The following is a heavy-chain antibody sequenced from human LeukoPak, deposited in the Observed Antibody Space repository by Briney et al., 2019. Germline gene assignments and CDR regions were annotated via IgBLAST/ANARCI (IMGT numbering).Heavy chain of an antibody. CDR3: AKDRIAGHDTFDI. J-gene: IGHJ3*02. V-gene: IGHV3-66*02. CDR2: INSGGST. Sequence: GSLRLSCAASGFPVSTNYMSWVRQAPGKGLEWVSLINSGGSTYYADSVKGRFTFSRDNSKNTVYLQMNSLRAEDTAVYYCAKDRIAGHDTFDIWGQGTVVTVSS. D-gene: IGHD6-13*01. CDR1: GFPVSTNY.